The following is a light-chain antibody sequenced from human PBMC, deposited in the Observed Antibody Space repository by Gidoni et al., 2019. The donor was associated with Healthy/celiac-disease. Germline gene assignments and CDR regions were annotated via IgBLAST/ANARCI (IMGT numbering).Light chain of an antibody. CDR1: QSVSDNY. V-gene: IGKV3-20*01. Sequence: IVLTQSPGTLSLSPGERATLSCRASQSVSDNYLAWYQQKPGQSPRLLVYGASNRATAIPDRFTGSGSGTDFTLTSDTLEPDDLAVYYCQQYADSATTFGPGTKVEI. CDR3: QQYADSATT. CDR2: GAS. J-gene: IGKJ3*01.